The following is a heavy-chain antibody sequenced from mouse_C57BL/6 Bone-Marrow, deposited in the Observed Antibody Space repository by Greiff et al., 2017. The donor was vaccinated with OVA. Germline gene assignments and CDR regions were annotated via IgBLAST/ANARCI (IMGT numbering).Heavy chain of an antibody. CDR2: ISYDGSN. CDR1: GYSITSGYY. J-gene: IGHJ4*01. CDR3: ARDHYGTYAMDD. V-gene: IGHV3-6*01. D-gene: IGHD1-1*01. Sequence: ESGPGLVKPSQSLSLTCSVTGYSITSGYYWNWIRQFPGNKLEWMGYISYDGSNNYNPSLKNRISITRDTSKNQFFLKLNSVTTEDTATYYCARDHYGTYAMDDWGQGTSVTVSS.